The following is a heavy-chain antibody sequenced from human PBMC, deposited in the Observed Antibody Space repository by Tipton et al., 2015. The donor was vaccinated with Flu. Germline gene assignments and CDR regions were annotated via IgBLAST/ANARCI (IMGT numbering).Heavy chain of an antibody. J-gene: IGHJ4*02. CDR2: ISGSGDDT. D-gene: IGHD3-3*01. CDR1: GITFSAYA. V-gene: IGHV3-23*04. CDR3: TTAPGGLWAQPYYDFLNGHYPFDS. Sequence: MQLVQSGGGLVRPGGSLRLSCAASGITFSAYAMSWVRQAPGKGLEWVAAISGSGDDTFYADSVRGRFIISRDNSKNTLYLQMNSLRAEDPAVYYFTTAPGGLWAQPYYDFLNGHYPFDSWGQGTLVTVSS.